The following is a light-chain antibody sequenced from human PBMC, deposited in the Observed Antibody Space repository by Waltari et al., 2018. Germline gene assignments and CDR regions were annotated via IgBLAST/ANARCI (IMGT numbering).Light chain of an antibody. J-gene: IGLJ2*01. CDR2: YDT. V-gene: IGLV3-21*04. CDR3: HVWDSSSDQQE. Sequence: SYVLTQPPSVSVAPGKAATITCGGTNIGSKSVHWYQQKPGQAPVLVIKYDTDRPSGIPERISGSNAGNTATLPISRVEAGDEADYYCHVWDSSSDQQEFGGGTKLTVL. CDR1: NIGSKS.